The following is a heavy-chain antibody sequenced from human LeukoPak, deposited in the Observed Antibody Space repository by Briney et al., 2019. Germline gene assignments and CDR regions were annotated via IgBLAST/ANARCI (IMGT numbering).Heavy chain of an antibody. V-gene: IGHV5-51*01. CDR1: GYTFTNYW. J-gene: IGHJ4*02. CDR3: ARHFWSDYRSSPTLDC. CDR2: IYPDDSDT. Sequence: GESLKISCKGSGYTFTNYWIAWVRHMPGKGLEWMGIIYPDDSDTRYSPSFQGQVTISADKSISTAYLQWSSLKASDTAMYYCARHFWSDYRSSPTLDCWGQGTLVTVSS. D-gene: IGHD3-3*01.